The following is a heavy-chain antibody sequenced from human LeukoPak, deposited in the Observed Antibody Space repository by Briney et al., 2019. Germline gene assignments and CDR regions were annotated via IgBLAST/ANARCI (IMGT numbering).Heavy chain of an antibody. V-gene: IGHV4-59*01. CDR1: GDSISSSY. Sequence: TSETLSLTCTVSGDSISSSYWSWIRQPPGKTLEWIGYIYYSGSTYYNPSLKSRVTISVDTSKNQFSLKLSSVTAADTAVYYCARDASGSYYAFDIWGQGTMVTVSS. CDR2: IYYSGST. J-gene: IGHJ3*02. D-gene: IGHD1-26*01. CDR3: ARDASGSYYAFDI.